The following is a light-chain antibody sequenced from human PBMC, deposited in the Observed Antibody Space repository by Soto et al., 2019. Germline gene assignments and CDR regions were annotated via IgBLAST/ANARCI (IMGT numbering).Light chain of an antibody. V-gene: IGKV3-20*01. CDR1: QSVKYNY. Sequence: EIVLTQSPGTLSLSPGERGTLSCRASQSVKYNYLAWYQQKPGQAPRLLIYGASSRASDIPDRFSGSGSGTDFTLTISRLEPEDSAVYYCQQYGGSPPYTFGQGTKLEIK. J-gene: IGKJ2*01. CDR2: GAS. CDR3: QQYGGSPPYT.